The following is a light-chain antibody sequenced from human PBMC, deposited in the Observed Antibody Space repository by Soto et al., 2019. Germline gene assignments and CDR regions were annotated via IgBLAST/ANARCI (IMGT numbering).Light chain of an antibody. CDR2: AAS. J-gene: IGKJ2*01. CDR1: QSISSSY. Sequence: EIVLTQSPATLSLSPGERATLSCRASQSISSSYLAWYQQKPEQAPRLLIYAASSRATGIPDRFSGSGSGTDFTLTVSRLEPEHFAVYYCQQYGRSSYTFGQGTQLEIK. CDR3: QQYGRSSYT. V-gene: IGKV3-20*01.